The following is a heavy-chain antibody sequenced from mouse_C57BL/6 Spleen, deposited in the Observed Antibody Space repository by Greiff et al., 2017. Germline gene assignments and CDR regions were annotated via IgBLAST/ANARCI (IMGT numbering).Heavy chain of an antibody. J-gene: IGHJ4*01. CDR1: GFSLSTFGMG. CDR2: IWWGDDK. CDR3: ARSDYYGSSDNDYAMDD. D-gene: IGHD1-1*01. V-gene: IGHV8-8*01. Sequence: QVTLKVSGPGILQPSQTLSLTCSSSGFSLSTFGMGVGWIRQPSGKGLGWLAHIWWGDDKYYNPALKSGNTNSKDTSNNQVFLKIANVDTADTATHYCARSDYYGSSDNDYAMDDWGQGTSVTVSS.